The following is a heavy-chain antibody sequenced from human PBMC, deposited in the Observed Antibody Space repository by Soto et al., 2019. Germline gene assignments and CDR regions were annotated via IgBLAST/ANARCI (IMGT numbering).Heavy chain of an antibody. J-gene: IGHJ6*02. CDR1: GFTFSSYE. V-gene: IGHV3-48*03. CDR3: AILAVAGPNPDYYYYGMDV. D-gene: IGHD6-19*01. Sequence: PGGSLRLSCAASGFTFSSYEMNWVRQAPGKGLEWVSYISSSGSTIYYADSVKGRFTISRDNAKNSLYLQMNSLRAEDTAVYYCAILAVAGPNPDYYYYGMDVWGPGTTVTASS. CDR2: ISSSGSTI.